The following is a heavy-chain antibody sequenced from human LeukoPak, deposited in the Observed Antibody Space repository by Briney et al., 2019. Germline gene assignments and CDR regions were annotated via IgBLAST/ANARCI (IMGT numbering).Heavy chain of an antibody. CDR2: IYSGGST. V-gene: IGHV3-53*01. CDR3: AKLGETYYYDSSGY. D-gene: IGHD3-22*01. Sequence: GGSLRLSCAASGFTVSSNYMSWVRQAPGKGLEWVSVIYSGGSTYYADSVKGRFTISRDNSKNTLYLQMNSLRVEDTAVYYCAKLGETYYYDSSGYWGQGTLVTVSS. J-gene: IGHJ4*02. CDR1: GFTVSSNY.